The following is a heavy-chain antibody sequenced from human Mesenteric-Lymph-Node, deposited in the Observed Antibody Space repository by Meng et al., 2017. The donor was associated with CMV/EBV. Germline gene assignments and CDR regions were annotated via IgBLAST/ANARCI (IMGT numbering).Heavy chain of an antibody. J-gene: IGHJ3*02. CDR1: GGSISSGGYY. CDR3: ARDVTSPSSGSGAFDI. D-gene: IGHD3-22*01. V-gene: IGHV4-31*03. CDR2: IYYSGST. Sequence: SETLSLTCTVSGGSISSGGYYWSWIRQHPGKGLEWIGYIYYSGSTYYNPSLKSRVTISVDTSKNQFSLKLSSVTAADTAVYYCARDVTSPSSGSGAFDIWGQGTMVTVSS.